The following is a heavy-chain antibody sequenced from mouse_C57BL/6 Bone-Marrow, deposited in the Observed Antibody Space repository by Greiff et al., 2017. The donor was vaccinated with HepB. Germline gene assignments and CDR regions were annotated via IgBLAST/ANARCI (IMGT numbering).Heavy chain of an antibody. D-gene: IGHD1-1*01. CDR2: IDPSDSYT. Sequence: VQLQQPGAELVRPGTSVKLSCKASGYTFTSYWMHWVKQRPGQGLEWIGVIDPSDSYTNYNQKFKGKATLTVDTSSSTAYMQLSSLTSEDSAVYYRARRSYGSSYFDYWGQGTTLTVSS. J-gene: IGHJ2*01. V-gene: IGHV1-59*01. CDR1: GYTFTSYW. CDR3: ARRSYGSSYFDY.